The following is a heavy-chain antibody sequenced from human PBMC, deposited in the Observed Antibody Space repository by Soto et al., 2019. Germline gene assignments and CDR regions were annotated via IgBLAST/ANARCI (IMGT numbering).Heavy chain of an antibody. CDR2: ITDTGGDT. D-gene: IGHD3-10*01. CDR1: GYTFTGYY. CDR3: ARGSTDSYPGSRIFDF. V-gene: IGHV3-23*01. J-gene: IGHJ4*02. Sequence: SCKASGYTFTGYYMSWVRQAPGEGLEWVSTITDTGGDTKYADSVRGRFTMSRDNSKKTLYLQMNSLRVEDSALYYCARGSTDSYPGSRIFDFWGRGTPGTVSS.